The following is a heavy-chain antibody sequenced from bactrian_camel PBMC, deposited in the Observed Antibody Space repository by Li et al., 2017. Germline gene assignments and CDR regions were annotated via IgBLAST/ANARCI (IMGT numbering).Heavy chain of an antibody. CDR2: TDWSGRST. J-gene: IGHJ4*01. CDR3: AADGGQYCSNPGCYVGASY. CDR1: GFTTFGSYA. Sequence: VQLVESGGGLVQPGGSLRLSCAASGFTTFGSYAMSWVRQAPGKGLEWVSRTDWSGRSTYYADSVKGRFTISRDDAKNTIYLQMNSLKPEDTAMYYCAADGGQYCSNPGCYVGASYWGQGTQVTVS. V-gene: IGHV3S40*01. D-gene: IGHD3*01.